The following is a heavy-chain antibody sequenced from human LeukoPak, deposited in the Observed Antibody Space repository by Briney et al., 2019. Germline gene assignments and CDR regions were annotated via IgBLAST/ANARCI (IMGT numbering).Heavy chain of an antibody. CDR1: GGSFSGYY. V-gene: IGHV4-34*01. D-gene: IGHD3/OR15-3a*01. Sequence: SETLSLTCAVYGGSFSGYYWSWIRQPPGKGLEWIGSIYYTGNTYYNASLKSRVTISIDTSKNQISLRLTSVTAADTAMYYCARQTGSGLFTLPGGQGTLVTVSS. J-gene: IGHJ4*02. CDR3: ARQTGSGLFTLP. CDR2: IYYTGNT.